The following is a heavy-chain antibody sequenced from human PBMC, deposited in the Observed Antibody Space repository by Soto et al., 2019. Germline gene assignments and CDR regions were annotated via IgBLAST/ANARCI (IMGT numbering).Heavy chain of an antibody. CDR1: GGTFSSYT. CDR2: IIPILGIA. CDR3: ARDSGRSSGSLY. Sequence: QVQLAQSGAEVKKPGSSVKVSCKASGGTFSSYTISWVRQAPGQGLEWMGRIIPILGIANYAQKFQGRVTITADKSTSTAYMELSSLRSEDTAVYYCARDSGRSSGSLYWGQGTLVTVSS. J-gene: IGHJ4*02. V-gene: IGHV1-69*08. D-gene: IGHD6-19*01.